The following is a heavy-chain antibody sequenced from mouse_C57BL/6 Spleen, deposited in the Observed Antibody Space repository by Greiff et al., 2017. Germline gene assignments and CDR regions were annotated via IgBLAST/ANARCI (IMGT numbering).Heavy chain of an antibody. CDR3: ARRYNGYLWYFDV. J-gene: IGHJ1*03. Sequence: QVHVKQPGAELVRPGSSVKLSCKASGYTFTSYWMHWVKQRPIQGLEWIGNIDPSDSETHYNQKFKDKATLTVDKSSSTAYMQLSSLTSEDSAVYYCARRYNGYLWYFDVWGTGTTVTVSS. CDR2: IDPSDSET. V-gene: IGHV1-52*01. D-gene: IGHD2-3*01. CDR1: GYTFTSYW.